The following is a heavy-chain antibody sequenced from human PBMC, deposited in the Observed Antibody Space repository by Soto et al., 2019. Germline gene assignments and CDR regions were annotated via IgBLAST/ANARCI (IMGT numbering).Heavy chain of an antibody. CDR2: IYYSGST. V-gene: IGHV4-4*02. Sequence: SETLSLTCAVSGGSISSSNWWSWVRQPPGKGLEWIGYIYYSGSTNYNPSLKSRVTISVDTSKNQFSLKLSSVTAADTAVYYCARHLFSVANFDYWGQGTLVTVSS. CDR1: GGSISSSNW. J-gene: IGHJ4*02. CDR3: ARHLFSVANFDY. D-gene: IGHD6-19*01.